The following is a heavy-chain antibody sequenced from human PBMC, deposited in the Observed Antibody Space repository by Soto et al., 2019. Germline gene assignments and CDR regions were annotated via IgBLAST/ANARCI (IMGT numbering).Heavy chain of an antibody. CDR2: IYYSGST. D-gene: IGHD4-17*01. CDR1: GGSISSYY. CDR3: ARNYGDYVDY. Sequence: QVQLQESGPGLVKPSETLSLTCTVSGGSISSYYWSWIRQPPGKGLECIGYIYYSGSTNYNPSLKRRVTISVDTSKNQFSLKLSSVTAADTAVYYCARNYGDYVDYWGQGTLVTVSS. J-gene: IGHJ4*02. V-gene: IGHV4-59*08.